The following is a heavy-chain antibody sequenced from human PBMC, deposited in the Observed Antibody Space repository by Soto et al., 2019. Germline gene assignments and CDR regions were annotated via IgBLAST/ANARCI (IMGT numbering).Heavy chain of an antibody. CDR2: INPSGGST. V-gene: IGHV1-46*01. Sequence: ASVKVSCKASGYTFTSYYMHWVRQAPGQGLERMGIINPSGGSTYYVQKFQGRVTMTRDTSTTTVYMELSSLTSEDTAVYYCARGPGVKVPHYWGQGPQVTGSS. D-gene: IGHD2-21*01. CDR3: ARGPGVKVPHY. CDR1: GYTFTSYY. J-gene: IGHJ4*02.